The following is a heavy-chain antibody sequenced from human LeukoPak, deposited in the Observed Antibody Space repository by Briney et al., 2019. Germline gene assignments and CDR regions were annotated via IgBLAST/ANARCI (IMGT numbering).Heavy chain of an antibody. CDR2: ISSSSSYI. Sequence: PGGSLRLSCAASRFTFSSYSMHWVRQAPGKGLQWVSSISSSSSYIYYGDSVKGRFTISRDNAKNSLYLQMNSLRAEDTAVYYCARDLSGVTGYTYGRGIDYWGQGTLVTVSS. D-gene: IGHD5-18*01. CDR1: RFTFSSYS. V-gene: IGHV3-21*01. CDR3: ARDLSGVTGYTYGRGIDY. J-gene: IGHJ4*02.